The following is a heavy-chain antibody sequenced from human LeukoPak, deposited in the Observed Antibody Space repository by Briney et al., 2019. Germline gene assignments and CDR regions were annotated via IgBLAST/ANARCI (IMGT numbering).Heavy chain of an antibody. Sequence: SVKVSCKASGGTFRSYATTWVRQAPGKGLEWMGGIIPMINTPKYAQKFQGRVSITADESTSTGYMEVSSLRSEDTAVYYCAIFQGTYGDNENDYWGQGTLVTVSS. CDR3: AIFQGTYGDNENDY. J-gene: IGHJ4*02. D-gene: IGHD4-17*01. V-gene: IGHV1-69*01. CDR1: GGTFRSYA. CDR2: IIPMINTP.